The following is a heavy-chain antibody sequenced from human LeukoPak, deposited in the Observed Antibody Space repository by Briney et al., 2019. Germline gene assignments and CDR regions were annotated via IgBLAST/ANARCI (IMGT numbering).Heavy chain of an antibody. D-gene: IGHD2-2*01. CDR1: GFTFSSYA. CDR2: ISYDGSNK. Sequence: GGSLRLSCAASGFTFSSYAMHWVRQAPGKGLEWVAVISYDGSNKYYADSVKGRFTISRDNSKNTLYLQMNSLRAEDTALYYCAKDPYAVARGDNYFDYWGQGTLVTVSS. V-gene: IGHV3-30-3*01. J-gene: IGHJ4*02. CDR3: AKDPYAVARGDNYFDY.